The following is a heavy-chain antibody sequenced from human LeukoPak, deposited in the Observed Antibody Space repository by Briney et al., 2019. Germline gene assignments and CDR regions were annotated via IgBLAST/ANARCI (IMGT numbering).Heavy chain of an antibody. D-gene: IGHD3-10*01. J-gene: IGHJ5*01. CDR1: GFSFSRYW. CDR2: IKGDGIEK. Sequence: WGSLRLSCAASGFSFSRYWMNWVRQAPGKGLEWVANIKGDGIEKNYVDSVKGRFSISRDNAMNSLYLQMDSLRAEDTAVYYCAKEGAYPIITYDSWGQGALVTVSS. V-gene: IGHV3-7*01. CDR3: AKEGAYPIITYDS.